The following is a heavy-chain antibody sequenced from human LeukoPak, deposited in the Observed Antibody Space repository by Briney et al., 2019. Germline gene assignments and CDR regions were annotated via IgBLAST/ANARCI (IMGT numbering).Heavy chain of an antibody. Sequence: GESLKISCKGSGYSFTSYWLGWVRQMTGKGLDWMGIIYPGDSDTRYSASFQGQVTISADKSISTAYLQWSSLQDSDTAMYYCAGCSSTSCYGMDVWGQGTTVTVSS. CDR2: IYPGDSDT. CDR1: GYSFTSYW. CDR3: AGCSSTSCYGMDV. D-gene: IGHD2-2*01. V-gene: IGHV5-51*01. J-gene: IGHJ6*02.